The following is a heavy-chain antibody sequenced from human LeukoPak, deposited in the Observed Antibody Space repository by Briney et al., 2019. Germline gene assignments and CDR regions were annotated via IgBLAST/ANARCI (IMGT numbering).Heavy chain of an antibody. Sequence: PGGSLRLSCAASGFVFNNYWMTWVRQVPGKGLEWVATIKQDANEKYFVDSVRGRFTISRDNAQNSLNLQMDSLRAEDTAVYYRARAPHLDYMDVWGKGTTVTVSS. CDR1: GFVFNNYW. V-gene: IGHV3-7*01. CDR3: ARAPHLDYMDV. J-gene: IGHJ6*03. CDR2: IKQDANEK.